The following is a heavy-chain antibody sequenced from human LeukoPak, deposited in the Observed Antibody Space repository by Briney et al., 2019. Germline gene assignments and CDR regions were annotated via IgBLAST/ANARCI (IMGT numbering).Heavy chain of an antibody. J-gene: IGHJ6*02. CDR2: IKEDGSEK. CDR1: GFTFSRYW. CDR3: ARDNRDIVVVTAAMGDYYYYGMDV. Sequence: PGGPLRLSCAASGFTFSRYWMNWVRQAPGKGLEWVANIKEDGSEKYYVDSVKGRFTISRDNAKNSLYLQMNSLRAEDTAVYYCARDNRDIVVVTAAMGDYYYYGMDVWGQGTTVIVSS. V-gene: IGHV3-7*05. D-gene: IGHD2-2*01.